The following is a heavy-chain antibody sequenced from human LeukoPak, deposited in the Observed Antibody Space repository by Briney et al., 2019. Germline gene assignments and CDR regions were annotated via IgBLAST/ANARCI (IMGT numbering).Heavy chain of an antibody. V-gene: IGHV4-34*10. J-gene: IGHJ4*02. CDR2: VYYNGST. D-gene: IGHD3-16*01. CDR3: ARQRSGLGRPLFFFDY. Sequence: PSETLSLTCAVYGGSFSGYYWSWIRQPPGKELEWIGSVYYNGSTYQNPSLKNRITMSVDTSTNQFSLKVTSMTAADTALYFCARQRSGLGRPLFFFDYWGLGTLVTFSS. CDR1: GGSFSGYY.